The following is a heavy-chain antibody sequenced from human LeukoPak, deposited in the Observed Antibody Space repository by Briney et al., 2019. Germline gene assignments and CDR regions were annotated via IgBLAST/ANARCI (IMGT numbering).Heavy chain of an antibody. D-gene: IGHD3-22*01. V-gene: IGHV4-31*03. Sequence: SETLSLTCTVSGGSISSGGYYWSWIRQHPGKGLEWIGYIYYSGSTYYNPSLKSRVTISVDTSKNQFSLKLSSVTAADTAVYYCARSEVVITTNWFDPRGQGTLVTVSS. CDR1: GGSISSGGYY. CDR3: ARSEVVITTNWFDP. CDR2: IYYSGST. J-gene: IGHJ5*02.